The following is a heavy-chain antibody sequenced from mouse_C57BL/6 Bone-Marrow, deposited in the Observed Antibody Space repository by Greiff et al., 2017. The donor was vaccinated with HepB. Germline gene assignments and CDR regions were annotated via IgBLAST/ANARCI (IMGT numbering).Heavy chain of an antibody. V-gene: IGHV14-4*01. Sequence: VHVKQSGAELVRPGASVKLSCTASGFNIKDDYMHWVKQRPEQGLEWIGWIDPENGDTEYASKFQGKATITADTSSNTAYLQLSSLTSEDTAVYYCTTVLFAYWGQGTLVTVSA. CDR3: TTVLFAY. J-gene: IGHJ3*01. CDR2: IDPENGDT. CDR1: GFNIKDDY.